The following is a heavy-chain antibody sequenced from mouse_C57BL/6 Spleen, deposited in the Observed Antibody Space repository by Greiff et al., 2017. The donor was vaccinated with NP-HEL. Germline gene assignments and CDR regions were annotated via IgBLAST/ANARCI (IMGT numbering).Heavy chain of an antibody. CDR1: GYSFTGYY. J-gene: IGHJ4*01. CDR3: ARYREGAMDY. Sequence: EVQLQQSGPELVKPGASVKISCKASGYSFTGYYMNWVKQSPEKSLEWIGEINPSTGGTTYNQKFKAKATLTVDKSSSTAYMQLKSLTSEDSAVYYCARYREGAMDYWGQGTSVTVSS. V-gene: IGHV1-42*01. CDR2: INPSTGGT.